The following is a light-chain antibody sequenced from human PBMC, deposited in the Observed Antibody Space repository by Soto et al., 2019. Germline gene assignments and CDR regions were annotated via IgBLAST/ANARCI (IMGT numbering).Light chain of an antibody. CDR2: VDN. V-gene: IGLV6-57*01. CDR1: SGSIASNY. CDR3: QSYDATNQV. J-gene: IGLJ3*02. Sequence: NFLLTQPHSVSGSPGKTVIISCTRSSGSIASNYVQWYQQRPGSSPTTVVYVDNQRPSGVPDRFSGSIDSSSNSASLTISGLETDDKADYYCQSYDATNQVFGGGTKLAVL.